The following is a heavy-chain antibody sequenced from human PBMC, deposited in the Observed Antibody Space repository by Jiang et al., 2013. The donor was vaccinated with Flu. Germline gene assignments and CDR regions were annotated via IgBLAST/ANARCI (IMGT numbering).Heavy chain of an antibody. CDR2: IYPGDSDT. D-gene: IGHD2-2*01. J-gene: IGHJ4*02. CDR3: ATGPYCSSTSCYFDY. V-gene: IGHV5-51*01. Sequence: KGLEWMGIIYPGDSDTRYSPSFQGQVTISADKSISTAYLQWSSLKASDTAMYYCATGPYCSSTSCYFDYWGQGTLVTVSS.